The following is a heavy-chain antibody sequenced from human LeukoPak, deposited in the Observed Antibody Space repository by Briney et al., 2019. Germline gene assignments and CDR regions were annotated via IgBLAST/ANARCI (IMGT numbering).Heavy chain of an antibody. D-gene: IGHD3-16*01. V-gene: IGHV4-61*02. CDR3: ARFAFSSLRLDY. Sequence: SETLSLTCDVSGASISGTSYYWTWTRQHPGEGLEWIGRIYTDGITNYSPSLKSRVTIFLDKPKNQFSLKLTSMTAADSAVYYCARFAFSSLRLDYWGQGAQVIVSS. J-gene: IGHJ4*02. CDR1: GASISGTSYY. CDR2: IYTDGIT.